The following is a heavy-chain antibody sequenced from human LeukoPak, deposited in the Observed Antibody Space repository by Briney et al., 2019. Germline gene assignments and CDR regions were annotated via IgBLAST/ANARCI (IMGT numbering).Heavy chain of an antibody. J-gene: IGHJ6*02. CDR1: GGSISSYY. V-gene: IGHV4-59*12. Sequence: SETLSLTCTVSGGSISSYYWSWIRQPPGKGLEWIGYIYYSGSTNYSPSLKSRVTMSVDTSKNQFSLKLSSVTAADTAVYYCARGTVALYYYYGMDVWGQGTTVTVSS. CDR2: IYYSGST. CDR3: ARGTVALYYYYGMDV. D-gene: IGHD4-11*01.